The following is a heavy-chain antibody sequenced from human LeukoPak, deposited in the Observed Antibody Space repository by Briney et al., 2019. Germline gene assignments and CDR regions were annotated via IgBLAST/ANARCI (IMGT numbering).Heavy chain of an antibody. V-gene: IGHV4-39*02. CDR3: ARDRCSSTSCYFGYYYYMDV. J-gene: IGHJ6*03. D-gene: IGHD2-2*01. CDR2: IYYSGST. Sequence: NSSETLSLTCTVSGGSISSSSYYWGWIRQPPGKGLEWIGSIYYSGSTYYNPSLKSRVTISVDTSKNQFSLKLSSVTAADTAVYYCARDRCSSTSCYFGYYYYMDVWGKGTTVTVSS. CDR1: GGSISSSSYY.